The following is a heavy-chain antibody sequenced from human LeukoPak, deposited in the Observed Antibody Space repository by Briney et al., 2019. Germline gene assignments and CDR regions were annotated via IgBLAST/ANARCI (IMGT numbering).Heavy chain of an antibody. Sequence: GRSLRLSCTASGFTFGDYTMSWFRQAPGKGLEWVGFIRSKAYGGTTEDAASVKGRFTISRDDSKSIAYLQMNSLKTEDTAVYYCIRGGANSPFDYWGQRTLVTVSS. CDR1: GFTFGDYT. D-gene: IGHD1-1*01. CDR3: IRGGANSPFDY. V-gene: IGHV3-49*03. J-gene: IGHJ4*02. CDR2: IRSKAYGGTT.